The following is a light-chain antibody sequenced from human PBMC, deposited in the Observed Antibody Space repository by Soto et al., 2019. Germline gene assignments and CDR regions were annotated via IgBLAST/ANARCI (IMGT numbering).Light chain of an antibody. Sequence: IVLTHAPGTLSLSPGERATLSCRASQSVSSSYLAWYQQKPGQAPRLLIYGASSRATGIPDRFSGSGSGTDFTLTISRLEPEDFAVYYCQQYGRSGTFGQGTKVDIK. CDR3: QQYGRSGT. J-gene: IGKJ1*01. CDR2: GAS. V-gene: IGKV3-20*01. CDR1: QSVSSSY.